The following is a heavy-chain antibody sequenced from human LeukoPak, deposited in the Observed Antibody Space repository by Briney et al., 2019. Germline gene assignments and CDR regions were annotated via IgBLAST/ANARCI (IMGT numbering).Heavy chain of an antibody. J-gene: IGHJ4*02. V-gene: IGHV3-23*01. CDR1: GFTFSSYA. D-gene: IGHD5-12*01. Sequence: GGSLRLSCAASGFTFSSYAMSWDRLAPGKGLEWVSAISGSGGSTYYADSVKGRFTISRDNSKNTLYLQMNSLRAEDTAVYYCAKDTRYSGYDTFDYWGQGTLVTVSS. CDR2: ISGSGGST. CDR3: AKDTRYSGYDTFDY.